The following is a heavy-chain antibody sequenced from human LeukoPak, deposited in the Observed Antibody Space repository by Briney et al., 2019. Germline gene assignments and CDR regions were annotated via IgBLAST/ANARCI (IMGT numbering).Heavy chain of an antibody. CDR3: ANQQFASVRAFDY. CDR2: INPYSGGT. V-gene: IGHV1-2*06. CDR1: GYTFTDYH. J-gene: IGHJ4*02. Sequence: GAXXKVSCKASGYTFTDYHIHWVRQAPGQGLEWMGRINPYSGGTHYSQEFKGRVTMTRDTSMRTAYMEVSRLRSDETAVYYCANQQFASVRAFDYWGQGILVTVSS. D-gene: IGHD3-10*01.